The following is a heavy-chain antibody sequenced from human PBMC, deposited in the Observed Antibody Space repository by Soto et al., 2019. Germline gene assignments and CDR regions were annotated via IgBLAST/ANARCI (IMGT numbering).Heavy chain of an antibody. V-gene: IGHV4-59*01. CDR1: GVSISGYY. CDR2: IYSSGTT. CDR3: AVGHTSGSYYGHALF. Sequence: PEETLSLTCTVSGVSISGYYWSWIRQPPGKGLEWIGYIYSSGTTNYNPSLKSRVTISLDTSKNQFSLKLTSVTAADTAVYYCAVGHTSGSYYGHALFWGQGTLVTVSS. J-gene: IGHJ4*02. D-gene: IGHD1-26*01.